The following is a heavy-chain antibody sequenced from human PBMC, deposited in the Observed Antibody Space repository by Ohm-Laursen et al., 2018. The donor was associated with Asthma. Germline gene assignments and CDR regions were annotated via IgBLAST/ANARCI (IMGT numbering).Heavy chain of an antibody. D-gene: IGHD3-10*01. Sequence: SLRLSCSASGFTFSSYGMNWVRQAPGKGLEWVAVISYDGSNKYYADSVKGRFTISRDNTKNTLYLQMNSLRAEDTAVYYCAKDPVFRSTMAWDYGMDFWGQGTTVTVSS. V-gene: IGHV3-30*18. CDR2: ISYDGSNK. J-gene: IGHJ6*02. CDR3: AKDPVFRSTMAWDYGMDF. CDR1: GFTFSSYG.